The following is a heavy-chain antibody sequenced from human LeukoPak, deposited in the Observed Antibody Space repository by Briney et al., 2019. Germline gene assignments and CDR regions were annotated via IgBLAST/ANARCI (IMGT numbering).Heavy chain of an antibody. CDR2: ISGSGGST. CDR1: GFTFSSYA. V-gene: IGHV3-23*01. J-gene: IGHJ4*02. CDR3: ASGGDIVVVPADRWVWAY. Sequence: PGGSLRLSCAASGFTFSSYAMSWVRQAPGKGLEWVSAISGSGGSTYYADSVKGRFTISRDNSKNTLYLQMNSLRAEDTAVYYCASGGDIVVVPADRWVWAYWGQGTLVTVSS. D-gene: IGHD2-2*01.